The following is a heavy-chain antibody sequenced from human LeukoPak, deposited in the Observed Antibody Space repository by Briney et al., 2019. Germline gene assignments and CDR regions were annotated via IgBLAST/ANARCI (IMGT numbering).Heavy chain of an antibody. J-gene: IGHJ3*02. V-gene: IGHV3-7*02. D-gene: IGHD3-10*01. CDR1: GFSFRSFW. Sequence: GGSLRLSCAASGFSFRSFWMSWVRQAPGKGLEWVASIKEDGSDKYYVESVKGRFTISRENARNSLYLQMNSLRAEDTAVYYCAKPYGSGSANAFDIWGQGTMVTVSS. CDR2: IKEDGSDK. CDR3: AKPYGSGSANAFDI.